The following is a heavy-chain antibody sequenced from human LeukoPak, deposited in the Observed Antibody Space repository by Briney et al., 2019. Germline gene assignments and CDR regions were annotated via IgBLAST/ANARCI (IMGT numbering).Heavy chain of an antibody. J-gene: IGHJ5*02. D-gene: IGHD3-22*01. V-gene: IGHV3-23*01. CDR1: GFTFSTHA. CDR3: AKDRGNYYDTPRFDP. Sequence: GGSLRLSCAASGFTFSTHAMSWVRQAPGKGLEWVSGISGSGGGTYYADSVKGRFTISRENTKNTLYLQMSSLRAEDTAVYYCAKDRGNYYDTPRFDPWGQGTLVTVSS. CDR2: ISGSGGGT.